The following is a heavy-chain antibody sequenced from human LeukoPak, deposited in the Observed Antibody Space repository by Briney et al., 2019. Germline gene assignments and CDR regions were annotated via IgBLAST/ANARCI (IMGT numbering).Heavy chain of an antibody. CDR2: IYYSGNT. J-gene: IGHJ4*02. V-gene: IGHV4-61*01. D-gene: IGHD3-10*01. Sequence: SQTLSLTCTVSGGSISSGPYYWSWIRQPPGKGLEWIGYIYYSGNTNYNPSLKSRVTISVDTSKNQFSLKLSSVTAADTAVYYCARTITIRGLIFDYWGQGTLVTVSS. CDR3: ARTITIRGLIFDY. CDR1: GGSISSGPYY.